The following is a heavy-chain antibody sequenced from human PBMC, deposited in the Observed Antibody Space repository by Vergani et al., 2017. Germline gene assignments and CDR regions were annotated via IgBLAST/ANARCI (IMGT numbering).Heavy chain of an antibody. D-gene: IGHD6-13*01. CDR3: AREVDIAAAGTGFDY. Sequence: QMQLVQSGPEVKKPGTSVKVSCKASGFTFTSSDVQWVRQARGQRLEWIGWIVVGSGNTNYAQKFQERVTITRDMSTSTAYMELSSLRSEDTAVYYCAREVDIAAAGTGFDYWGQGTLVTVSS. CDR1: GFTFTSSD. CDR2: IVVGSGNT. V-gene: IGHV1-58*01. J-gene: IGHJ4*02.